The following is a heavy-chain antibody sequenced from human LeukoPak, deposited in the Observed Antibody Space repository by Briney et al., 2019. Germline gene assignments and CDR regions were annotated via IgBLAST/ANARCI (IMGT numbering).Heavy chain of an antibody. Sequence: PSVKVSCKASGYTFTGYYMHWVRQAPGQGLEWMGWINPNSGCTNYAQKFQGRVTMTRDTSISTAYMELSRLRSDDTAVYYCARGDSSGYYEGAFDIWGQGTMVTVSS. D-gene: IGHD3-22*01. J-gene: IGHJ3*02. V-gene: IGHV1-2*02. CDR1: GYTFTGYY. CDR3: ARGDSSGYYEGAFDI. CDR2: INPNSGCT.